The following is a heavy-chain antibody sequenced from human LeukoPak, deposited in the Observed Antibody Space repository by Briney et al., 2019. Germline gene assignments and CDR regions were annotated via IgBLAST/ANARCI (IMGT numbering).Heavy chain of an antibody. J-gene: IGHJ3*02. CDR3: ARDQYGYSGAFDI. D-gene: IGHD2-21*01. V-gene: IGHV3-33*01. Sequence: GGSLRLSCAASGFTFSSYGMHWVRQAPGKGLEWVAVIWYDGSNKYYADSVKGRFTISRDNSKNTLYLQMNSLRAEDTAVYYCARDQYGYSGAFDIWGQGTMVTVSS. CDR1: GFTFSSYG. CDR2: IWYDGSNK.